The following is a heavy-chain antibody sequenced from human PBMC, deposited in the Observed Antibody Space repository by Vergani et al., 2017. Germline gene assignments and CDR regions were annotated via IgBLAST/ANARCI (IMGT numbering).Heavy chain of an antibody. J-gene: IGHJ6*03. D-gene: IGHD2-2*01. CDR1: GFTFSSYA. CDR3: AKGGVCSSTSCYPYYYYYMDV. Sequence: EVQLLESGGGLVQPGGSLRLSCAASGFTFSSYAMSWVRQAPGKGLEWVSAISGSGGSTYYADSVKGRFTLSSDNSKNTLYLQMNSLRAEDTAVYYCAKGGVCSSTSCYPYYYYYMDVWGKGTTVTVSS. V-gene: IGHV3-23*01. CDR2: ISGSGGST.